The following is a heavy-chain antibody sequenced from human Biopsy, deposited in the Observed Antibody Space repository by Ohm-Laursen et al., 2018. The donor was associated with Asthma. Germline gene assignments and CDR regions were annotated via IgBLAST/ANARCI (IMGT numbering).Heavy chain of an antibody. V-gene: IGHV1-69*05. CDR3: ARVRKDYYDSSGLSGGWFDP. D-gene: IGHD3-22*01. CDR1: GGAFSNFA. CDR2: LIPIFDAP. Sequence: GASVKVSCKASGGAFSNFAISWVRQAPGQGLELMGGLIPIFDAPNYAQKFQGRVTITRDTSATTAYMELSSLRSEDTAVYYCARVRKDYYDSSGLSGGWFDPWGQGTLVTVSS. J-gene: IGHJ5*02.